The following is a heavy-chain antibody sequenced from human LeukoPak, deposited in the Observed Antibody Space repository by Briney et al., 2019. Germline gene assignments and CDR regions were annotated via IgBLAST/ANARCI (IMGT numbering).Heavy chain of an antibody. V-gene: IGHV1-69*13. D-gene: IGHD3-22*01. Sequence: SVKVSCKASGGTFSSYAISWVRQAPGQGLEWMGGIIPIFGTANYAQKFQGRVTITADESTSTAYMELSSLRSEDTPVYYCASGKVSSGYYADYYYYGMDVWGQGTTVTVSS. J-gene: IGHJ6*02. CDR2: IIPIFGTA. CDR1: GGTFSSYA. CDR3: ASGKVSSGYYADYYYYGMDV.